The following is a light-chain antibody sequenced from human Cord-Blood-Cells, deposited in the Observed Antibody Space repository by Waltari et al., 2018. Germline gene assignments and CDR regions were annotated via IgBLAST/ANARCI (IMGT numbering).Light chain of an antibody. CDR1: SRDVRGYNY. CDR2: EVS. CDR3: SSYAGSNNFV. Sequence: QSALTQPPSASGSPGQSVTISCTGTSRDVRGYNYVSWYQQHPGQAPKLMIYEVSKRPSGVPDRFSGSKSGNTASLTVSGLQAEDEADYYCSSYAGSNNFVFGTGTKVTVL. V-gene: IGLV2-8*01. J-gene: IGLJ1*01.